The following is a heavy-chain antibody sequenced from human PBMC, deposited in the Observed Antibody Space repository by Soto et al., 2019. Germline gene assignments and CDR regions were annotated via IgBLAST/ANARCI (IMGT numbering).Heavy chain of an antibody. Sequence: PSETLSLTCAVYGGSFSGYYWSWIRQPPGKGLEWIGEINHSGSTNYNPSLKSRVTISVDTSKNQFSLKLSSVTAADTAVYYCARDIIAAAVRFDPWGQGTLVTVSS. CDR3: ARDIIAAAVRFDP. V-gene: IGHV4-34*01. J-gene: IGHJ5*02. D-gene: IGHD6-13*01. CDR1: GGSFSGYY. CDR2: INHSGST.